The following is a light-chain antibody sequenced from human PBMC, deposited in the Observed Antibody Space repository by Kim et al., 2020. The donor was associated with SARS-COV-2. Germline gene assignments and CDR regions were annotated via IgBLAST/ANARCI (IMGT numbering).Light chain of an antibody. CDR2: YDS. J-gene: IGLJ3*02. CDR1: NSGSKS. Sequence: APGKTARITCGGNNSGSKSVHWYQKKPGQAPVLVIYYDSDRPSGIPERFSGSNSGNTATLTISRVEAGDEADYYCQVWDSSSDHPMFGGGTQLTVL. V-gene: IGLV3-21*04. CDR3: QVWDSSSDHPM.